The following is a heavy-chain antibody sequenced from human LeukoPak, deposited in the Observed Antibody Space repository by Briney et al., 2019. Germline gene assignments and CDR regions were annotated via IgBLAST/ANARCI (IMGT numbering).Heavy chain of an antibody. Sequence: TSETLSLTCTVSGGSISSYYWSWIRQPPGKGLEWIGYIYYSGSTNYNPSLKSRVTISVDTSKNQFSLKLSSVTAADTAVYYCARGVINYDYYYYYMDVWGEGTTVTVSS. J-gene: IGHJ6*03. CDR2: IYYSGST. CDR3: ARGVINYDYYYYYMDV. V-gene: IGHV4-59*01. D-gene: IGHD3-22*01. CDR1: GGSISSYY.